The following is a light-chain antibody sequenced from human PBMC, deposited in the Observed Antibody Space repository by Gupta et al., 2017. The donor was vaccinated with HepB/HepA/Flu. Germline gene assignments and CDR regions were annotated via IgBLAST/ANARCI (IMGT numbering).Light chain of an antibody. J-gene: IGKJ1*01. CDR3: QHKNHCPWP. V-gene: IGKV3-15*01. Sequence: VMTQYPATLSVSPGERSTLSCRASQSVRSNLAWYQQKPGQAPRLLIYGASTRATGFPARFGGSGFGTEFTLTISSRQSEDFAVYYWQHKNHCPWPFGQGTKVEIK. CDR2: GAS. CDR1: QSVRSN.